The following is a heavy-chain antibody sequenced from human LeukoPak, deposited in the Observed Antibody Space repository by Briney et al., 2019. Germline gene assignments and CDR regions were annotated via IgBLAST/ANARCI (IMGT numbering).Heavy chain of an antibody. J-gene: IGHJ4*02. CDR3: AKSKTREQLVPFDY. V-gene: IGHV3-30*02. D-gene: IGHD6-6*01. CDR2: IRYDGSNK. Sequence: PGGSLRLSCAASGFTFSSYSMHWVRQAPGKGLEWVAFIRYDGSNKYYADSVKGRFTISRDNSKNTLYLQMNSLRAEDTAVYYCAKSKTREQLVPFDYWGQGTLVTVSS. CDR1: GFTFSSYS.